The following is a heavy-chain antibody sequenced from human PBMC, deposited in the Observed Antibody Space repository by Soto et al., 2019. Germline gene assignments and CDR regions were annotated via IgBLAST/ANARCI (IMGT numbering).Heavy chain of an antibody. CDR2: IYYSGST. D-gene: IGHD3-22*01. V-gene: IGHV4-30-4*01. Sequence: PSETLSLTCTVSGGSISSGDYYWSWIRQPPGKGLEWIGYIYYSGSTYYNPSLKSRVTISVDTSKNQFSLKLSSVTAADTAVYYCARNDSPYYYDSSGAPGAFDIWGQGTMVTVSS. J-gene: IGHJ3*02. CDR1: GGSISSGDYY. CDR3: ARNDSPYYYDSSGAPGAFDI.